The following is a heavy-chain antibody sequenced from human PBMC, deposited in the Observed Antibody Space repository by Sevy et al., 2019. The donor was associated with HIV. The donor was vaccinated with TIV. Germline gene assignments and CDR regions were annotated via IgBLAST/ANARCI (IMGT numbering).Heavy chain of an antibody. CDR2: ISDSTGT. J-gene: IGHJ6*02. V-gene: IGHV4-31*03. D-gene: IGHD2-2*01. CDR1: GGSISSGVHY. Sequence: SETLSLTCTVSGGSISSGVHYWSWIRQHPGKGLEWIGYISDSTGTYYNPSLKSRVNISVDTSKNQFSLKLSSVTAADTAGYYCAGETCTSPSCQKWGYYVMDVWDQGTTVTVSS. CDR3: AGETCTSPSCQKWGYYVMDV.